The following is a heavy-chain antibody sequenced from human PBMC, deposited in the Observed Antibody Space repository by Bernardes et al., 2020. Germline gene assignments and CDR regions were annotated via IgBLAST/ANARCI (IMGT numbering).Heavy chain of an antibody. CDR2: IYSGGST. V-gene: IGHV3-53*01. CDR1: GFTVSSNY. D-gene: IGHD5-12*01. Sequence: GSLRLSCAASGFTVSSNYMSWVRQAPGKGLEWVSVIYSGGSTYYADSVKGRFTISRDNSKNTLYLQMNSLRAEDTAVYYCARVESGSGYDYGYFDYWGQGTLVTVSS. CDR3: ARVESGSGYDYGYFDY. J-gene: IGHJ4*02.